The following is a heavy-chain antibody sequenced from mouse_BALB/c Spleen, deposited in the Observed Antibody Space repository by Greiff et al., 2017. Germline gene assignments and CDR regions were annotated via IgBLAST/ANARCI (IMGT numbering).Heavy chain of an antibody. CDR1: GFTFSSYA. CDR2: ISSGGST. V-gene: IGHV5-6-5*01. D-gene: IGHD2-1*01. J-gene: IGHJ4*01. CDR3: ARENYGNHAMDY. Sequence: DVMLVESGGGLVKPGGSLKLSCAASGFTFSSYAMSWVRQTPEKRLDWVASISSGGSTYYPDSVKGRFTISRDNARNILYLQMSSLRSEDTAMYYCARENYGNHAMDYWGQGTSVTVSS.